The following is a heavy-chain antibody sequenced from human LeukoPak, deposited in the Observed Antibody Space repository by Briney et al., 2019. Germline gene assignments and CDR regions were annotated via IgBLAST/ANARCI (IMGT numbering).Heavy chain of an antibody. J-gene: IGHJ4*02. CDR3: ARGSLGYDSSSLDY. V-gene: IGHV4-39*07. Sequence: PSETLSLTCTVSGGSFRSSSYYWGWIRQTPGKGLEWIGCIYYSGSTYYNPSLKSRVTISVDTSKNQFSLKLSSVTAADTAVYYCARGSLGYDSSSLDYWGQGTLVTVSS. D-gene: IGHD3-22*01. CDR1: GGSFRSSSYY. CDR2: IYYSGST.